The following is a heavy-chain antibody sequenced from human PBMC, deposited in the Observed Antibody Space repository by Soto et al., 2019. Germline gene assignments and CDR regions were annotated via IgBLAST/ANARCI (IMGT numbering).Heavy chain of an antibody. CDR2: IFSNDEK. CDR1: GFSLSNARMG. J-gene: IGHJ5*02. V-gene: IGHV2-26*01. CDR3: ARIGTDDSSGYYQNNWFDP. Sequence: GSGPTLVNPTETLTLTCTVSGFSLSNARMGVSWIRQPPGKALEWLAHIFSNDEKSYSTSLKSRLTISKDTSKSQVVLTMTNMDPVDTATYYCARIGTDDSSGYYQNNWFDPWGQGTLVTVSS. D-gene: IGHD3-22*01.